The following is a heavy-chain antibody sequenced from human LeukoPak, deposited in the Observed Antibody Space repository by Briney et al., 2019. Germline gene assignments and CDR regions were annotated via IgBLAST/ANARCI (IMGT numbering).Heavy chain of an antibody. D-gene: IGHD6-13*01. CDR2: ISTDSLTI. CDR3: ASGCPQQS. Sequence: GGSLRLSCAASGFIFSSHAMSWVRQAPGKGLEWISSISTDSLTIEYAAFLSGQFTISRDNAENLLVLQMSSLRAEDTAVYYCASGCPQQSGGQGTLVTVSS. V-gene: IGHV3-48*04. CDR1: GFIFSSHA. J-gene: IGHJ4*02.